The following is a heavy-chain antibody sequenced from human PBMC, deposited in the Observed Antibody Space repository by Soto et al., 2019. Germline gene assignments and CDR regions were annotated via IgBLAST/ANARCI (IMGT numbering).Heavy chain of an antibody. J-gene: IGHJ6*02. CDR3: AREAGFVGYYYGMDV. CDR1: GYTFTGYY. Sequence: VASVKVSCKASGYTFTGYYIHWVRQAPGQGLEWMGWINPNSGGTNYAQKFQGWVTMTRDTSISTAYMELSRLRSDDTAVYYCAREAGFVGYYYGMDVWGQGTTVTVSS. D-gene: IGHD3-10*01. CDR2: INPNSGGT. V-gene: IGHV1-2*04.